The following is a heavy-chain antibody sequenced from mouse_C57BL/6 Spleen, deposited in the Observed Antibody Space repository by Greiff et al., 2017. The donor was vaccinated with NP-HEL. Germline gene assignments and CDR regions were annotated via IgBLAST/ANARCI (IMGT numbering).Heavy chain of an antibody. CDR3: ARPLYYDYAWFAY. J-gene: IGHJ3*01. D-gene: IGHD2-4*01. CDR1: GYTFTSYW. CDR2: INPSNGGT. Sequence: QVQLQQPGTELVKPGASVKLSCKASGYTFTSYWMHWVKQRPGPGLEWIGNINPSNGGTNYNEKFKSKATLTVDKSSSTAYMQLSSLTSEDSAVYYCARPLYYDYAWFAYWGQGTLVTVSA. V-gene: IGHV1-53*01.